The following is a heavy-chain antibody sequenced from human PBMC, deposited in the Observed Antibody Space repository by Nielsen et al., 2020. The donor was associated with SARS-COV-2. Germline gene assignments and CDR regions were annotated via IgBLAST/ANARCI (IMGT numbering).Heavy chain of an antibody. J-gene: IGHJ4*02. D-gene: IGHD1-26*01. CDR1: GFTFSSYV. Sequence: GESLKISCAASGFTFSSYVMHWVRQAPGKGLEWVTIISYDGSNNYYEDSVKGRFTISRDNSKNTLYLQMNSLRAEDTAVYYCAKDMSGSYYRPYFDYWGQETLVTVSS. V-gene: IGHV3-30*18. CDR2: ISYDGSNN. CDR3: AKDMSGSYYRPYFDY.